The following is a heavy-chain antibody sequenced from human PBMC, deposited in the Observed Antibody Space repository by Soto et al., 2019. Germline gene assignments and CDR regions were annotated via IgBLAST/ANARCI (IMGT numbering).Heavy chain of an antibody. D-gene: IGHD4-17*01. J-gene: IGHJ5*02. CDR1: GYTFTSYA. CDR2: INAGNGNT. Sequence: ASVKVSCKASGYTFTSYAMHWVRQAPGQRLEWMGWINAGNGNTKYSQKFQGRVTITRDTSASTAYMELSSLRSEDTAVYYCARPRAYGDYVGWFDPWGQGTLVTVSS. CDR3: ARPRAYGDYVGWFDP. V-gene: IGHV1-3*01.